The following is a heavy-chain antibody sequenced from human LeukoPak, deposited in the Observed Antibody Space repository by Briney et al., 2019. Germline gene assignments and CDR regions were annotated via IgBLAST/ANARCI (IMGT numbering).Heavy chain of an antibody. Sequence: GGSLRLSCAASGFTVSSNEMSWVRQALGKGLEWVSSISGGSTYYADSRKGRFTISRDNAKNSLYLQMNSLRVEDTAVYYCARDARDRGKYSSGPNFDYWGQGTLVTVSS. V-gene: IGHV3-38-3*01. J-gene: IGHJ4*02. CDR2: ISGGST. CDR3: ARDARDRGKYSSGPNFDY. CDR1: GFTVSSNE. D-gene: IGHD6-19*01.